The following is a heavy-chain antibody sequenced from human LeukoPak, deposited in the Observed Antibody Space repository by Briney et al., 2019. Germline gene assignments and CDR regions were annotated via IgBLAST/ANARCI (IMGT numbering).Heavy chain of an antibody. J-gene: IGHJ5*02. D-gene: IGHD3-10*01. CDR1: GYTFTSYD. V-gene: IGHV1-8*01. CDR3: ARGRHYYGSGSYPFDP. CDR2: MNPNSGNT. Sequence: ASVKVSCKASGYTFTSYDINWVRQATGQGLEWMGWMNPNSGNTGYAQKFQGRVTMTRNTSISTAYMELSSLRSEDTAVYYCARGRHYYGSGSYPFDPWGQGTLVTVSS.